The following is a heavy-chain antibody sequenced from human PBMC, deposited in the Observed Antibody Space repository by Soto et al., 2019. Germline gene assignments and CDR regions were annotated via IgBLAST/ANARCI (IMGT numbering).Heavy chain of an antibody. Sequence: GGSLRLSCAASGFISSSYSMHWVRQAPGKGLEWISFISSRSSTIYYAASVKGRFTISRDNAKNSLFLQMNSLRDEDTAVYYCASRLSHPFGGVILHHFDYGGQGTLVTSPQ. CDR1: GFISSSYS. D-gene: IGHD3-16*01. V-gene: IGHV3-48*02. CDR3: ASRLSHPFGGVILHHFDY. J-gene: IGHJ4*02. CDR2: ISSRSSTI.